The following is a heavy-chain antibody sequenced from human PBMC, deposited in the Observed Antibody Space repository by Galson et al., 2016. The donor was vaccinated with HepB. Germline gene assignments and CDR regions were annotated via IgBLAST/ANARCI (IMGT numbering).Heavy chain of an antibody. J-gene: IGHJ6*02. CDR3: ARTDIVVVPAAVYYYYGMDV. CDR2: IIPIFGTA. D-gene: IGHD2-2*01. CDR1: GGTFSSYA. Sequence: SVKVSCKASGGTFSSYAISWVRQAPGQGLEWMGGIIPIFGTANYAQKFQGRVPITADESTSTAYMELISLRSEDTAVYYCARTDIVVVPAAVYYYYGMDVWGQGTTVTVSS. V-gene: IGHV1-69*13.